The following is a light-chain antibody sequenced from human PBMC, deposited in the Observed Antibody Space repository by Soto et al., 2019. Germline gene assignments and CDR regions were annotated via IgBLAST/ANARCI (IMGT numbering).Light chain of an antibody. V-gene: IGLV1-47*01. CDR2: RNN. CDR3: AAWDDSLSGHVV. J-gene: IGLJ2*01. CDR1: SSNIGKHY. Sequence: QSVLTQPPSASGTPGQRVTISCSGSSSNIGKHYVYWYQQLPGTAPKLLIYRNNQRPSGVPDRFSGSKSGTSASLAISGLRSEDEADYYWAAWDDSLSGHVVIGGGTKLTVL.